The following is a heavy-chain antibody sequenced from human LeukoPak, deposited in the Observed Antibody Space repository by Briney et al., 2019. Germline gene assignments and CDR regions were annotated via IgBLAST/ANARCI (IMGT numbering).Heavy chain of an antibody. J-gene: IGHJ3*01. CDR3: ARGGSPPEALGDAFGV. Sequence: PGGSLRLSCAASGFTFSSYSMNWVRQAPGKGLEWVSSINSTSTYIYYADSVKGRFTISRDNAKNSLFLQMNSLRAEDTAVYYCARGGSPPEALGDAFGVWGQGTMVTVSS. CDR1: GFTFSSYS. V-gene: IGHV3-21*01. D-gene: IGHD1-26*01. CDR2: INSTSTYI.